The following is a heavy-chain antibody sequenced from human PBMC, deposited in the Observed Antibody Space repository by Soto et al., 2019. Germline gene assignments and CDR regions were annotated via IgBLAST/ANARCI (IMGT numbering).Heavy chain of an antibody. CDR2: IYFNGNT. CDR3: ASVTFGGVVLAH. J-gene: IGHJ4*02. D-gene: IGHD3-16*01. Sequence: PSETLSLTCTVSAASFSKYYWNWIRKPPGKGLEWIGYIYFNGNTNYNPSLKRRVTISIDTSKKQISLNLTSVTDADTAVYYCASVTFGGVVLAHWGQGTLVTVSS. V-gene: IGHV4-59*01. CDR1: AASFSKYY.